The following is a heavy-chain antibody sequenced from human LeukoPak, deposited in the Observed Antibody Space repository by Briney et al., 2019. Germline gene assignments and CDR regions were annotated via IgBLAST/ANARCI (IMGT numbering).Heavy chain of an antibody. CDR2: IYYSGST. Sequence: PSETLSLTCTVSGGSISSYYWSWIRQPPGKGLEWIGYIYYSGSTNYNPSLKSRVTISVDTSKNQFSLKLSSVTAADTAVYYCARHEYPGILSDHWGQGTLVTVSS. CDR3: ARHEYPGILSDH. D-gene: IGHD3-10*01. V-gene: IGHV4-59*08. CDR1: GGSISSYY. J-gene: IGHJ4*02.